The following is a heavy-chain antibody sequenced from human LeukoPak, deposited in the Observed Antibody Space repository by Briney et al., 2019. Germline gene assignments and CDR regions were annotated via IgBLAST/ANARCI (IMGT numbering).Heavy chain of an antibody. D-gene: IGHD4-17*01. CDR3: ARDVYYGDYSDYFNY. J-gene: IGHJ4*02. CDR2: IYYSGST. CDR1: GGSISSYY. Sequence: SETLSLTCTVSGGSISSYYWSWIRQPPGKGLEWIGYIYYSGSTNYNPSLKSRVTISVDTSKNQFSLKLSSVTAADTAVYYCARDVYYGDYSDYFNYWGQGTLVTVSS. V-gene: IGHV4-59*12.